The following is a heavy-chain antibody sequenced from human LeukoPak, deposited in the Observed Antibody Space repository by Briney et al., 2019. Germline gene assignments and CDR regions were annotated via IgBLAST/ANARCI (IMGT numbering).Heavy chain of an antibody. CDR3: ARLWDSSSSLDY. CDR2: IYYSGGT. V-gene: IGHV4-59*08. D-gene: IGHD6-6*01. Sequence: SQTLSLTSTVSGGSISSYYWTWIRQPPGKGLGLEWIGYIYYSGGTNYNPSLKSRVTISIDTSKNQVSLKLSSVTAADTAVYYCARLWDSSSSLDYWGQGTLVTVSS. J-gene: IGHJ4*02. CDR1: GGSISSYY.